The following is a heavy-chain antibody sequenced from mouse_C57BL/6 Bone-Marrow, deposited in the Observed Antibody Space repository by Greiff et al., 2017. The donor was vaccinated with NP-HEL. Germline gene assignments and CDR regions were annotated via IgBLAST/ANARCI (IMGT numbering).Heavy chain of an antibody. J-gene: IGHJ3*01. CDR1: GFTFSNYW. CDR3: TGRGYCGNFAY. Sequence: DVQLQESGGGLVQPGGSMKLSCVASGFTFSNYWMNWVRQSPEKGLEWVAQIRLKSDNYATHYAESVKGRFTISRDDSKSSVYLQMSNLRAEDAGIYYCTGRGYCGNFAYWGQGTLVTVSA. D-gene: IGHD2-1*01. CDR2: IRLKSDNYAT. V-gene: IGHV6-3*01.